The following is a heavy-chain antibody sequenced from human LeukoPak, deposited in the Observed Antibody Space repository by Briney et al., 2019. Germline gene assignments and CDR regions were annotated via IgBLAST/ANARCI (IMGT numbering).Heavy chain of an antibody. J-gene: IGHJ4*02. Sequence: GGSLRLSCAASGFTFSSYWMSWVRQAPGKGLEWVAVISYDGSNKYYADSVKGRFTISRDNSKNTLFLQMNSLRAEDTAVYSCAREYLGAVYFDYWGQGTLVTVSS. CDR3: AREYLGAVYFDY. CDR1: GFTFSSYW. D-gene: IGHD1-26*01. V-gene: IGHV3-30-3*01. CDR2: ISYDGSNK.